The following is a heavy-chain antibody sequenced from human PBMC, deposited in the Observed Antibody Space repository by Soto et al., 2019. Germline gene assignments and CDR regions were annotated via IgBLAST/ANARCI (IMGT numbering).Heavy chain of an antibody. CDR3: ARDGWFSALRVPFGMDV. Sequence: QVQLVQSGAEVKKPGASVKVSCKASGYTFINYYIHWVRQAPGQGLEWMGIINPNGGSTTYAQNFHGRVTMTRDTSTSTVDMELNSLRSEDTAVYYCARDGWFSALRVPFGMDVWGQGTTVTVSS. CDR2: INPNGGST. D-gene: IGHD3-10*01. CDR1: GYTFINYY. J-gene: IGHJ6*02. V-gene: IGHV1-46*01.